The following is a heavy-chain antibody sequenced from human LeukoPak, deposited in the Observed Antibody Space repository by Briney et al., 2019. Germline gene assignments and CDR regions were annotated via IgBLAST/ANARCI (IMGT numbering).Heavy chain of an antibody. D-gene: IGHD4-11*01. Sequence: GGSLRLSCAASGFTFTRFAMYWVRQAPGKGLEFVSAISSNGDRTYYARSVKGRFTISRDNAKNTVDLQMGSLRPEDMGVYFCARTDDYTNYYFDYWGQGTMVTVS. V-gene: IGHV3-64*01. CDR2: ISSNGDRT. CDR3: ARTDDYTNYYFDY. J-gene: IGHJ4*02. CDR1: GFTFTRFA.